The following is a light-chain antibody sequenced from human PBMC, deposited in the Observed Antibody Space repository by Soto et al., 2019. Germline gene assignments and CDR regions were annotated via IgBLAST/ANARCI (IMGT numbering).Light chain of an antibody. V-gene: IGLV2-11*01. CDR3: CSYAGSYTLGV. J-gene: IGLJ3*02. Sequence: QSALTQPRSVSGSPGQSVTISCTGTSSVVGGYNYVSWYQQHPGKAPKLMIYDVSKRPSGVPDRFSGSKSGNTASLTISGLQAEDEADYYCCSYAGSYTLGVFGGGTKVTVL. CDR1: SSVVGGYNY. CDR2: DVS.